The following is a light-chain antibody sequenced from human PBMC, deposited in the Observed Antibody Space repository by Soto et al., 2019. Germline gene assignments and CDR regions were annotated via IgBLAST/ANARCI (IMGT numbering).Light chain of an antibody. Sequence: QSVLTQPPSVSGAPGQRVTISCTGSSSNIGAGYNVHWYQQVPGTAPKLLIFDNNNRPSGVPDRFSGSKSGTSASLAITGLQAEDEADYYCQSYDSSVTGDVFGTGTKGTVL. J-gene: IGLJ1*01. CDR3: QSYDSSVTGDV. V-gene: IGLV1-40*01. CDR1: SSNIGAGYN. CDR2: DNN.